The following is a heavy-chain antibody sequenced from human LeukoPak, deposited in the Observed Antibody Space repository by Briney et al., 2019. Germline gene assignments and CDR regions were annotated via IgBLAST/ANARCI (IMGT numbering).Heavy chain of an antibody. D-gene: IGHD1-14*01. CDR1: GYTFTGYY. CDR3: ARLGSRVQPEPFDY. Sequence: GALVRVSCTAFGYTFTGYYMHWVPQAPGHGREWMGWINPKRVGTNYAQTLQGRVTMTRDTSISTAYMELSRLRSDDTAVYYCARLGSRVQPEPFDYWGQGTLVTVSS. J-gene: IGHJ4*02. V-gene: IGHV1-2*02. CDR2: INPKRVGT.